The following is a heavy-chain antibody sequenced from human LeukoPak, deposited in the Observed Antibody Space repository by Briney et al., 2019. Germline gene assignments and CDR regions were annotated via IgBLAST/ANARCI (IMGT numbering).Heavy chain of an antibody. CDR1: GFTFSDYY. D-gene: IGHD3-22*01. V-gene: IGHV3-11*04. J-gene: IGHJ4*02. CDR3: ARSYYDTSGYYSPSG. Sequence: GGSLRLSCAASGFTFSDYYMSWIRQAPGKGLEWVSYISSSGSTIYYADSVKGRITISRDNAKNSLYLQMNSLRAEDTAVYYCARSYYDTSGYYSPSGWGQGALVTVSS. CDR2: ISSSGSTI.